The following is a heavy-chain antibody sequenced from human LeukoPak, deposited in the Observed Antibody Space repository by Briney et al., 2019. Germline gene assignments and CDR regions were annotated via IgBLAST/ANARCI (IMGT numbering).Heavy chain of an antibody. CDR2: INPDGSGK. CDR3: ARDLGEYEDY. Sequence: GGSLRLSCEASGFTLSTYWMNWVRQVPGKGLDWVANINPDGSGKRYVDSVKGRFTIARDNADNSLSLQMNSLRAEDTAVYYCARDLGEYEDYWGQGTLVTVSS. D-gene: IGHD2/OR15-2a*01. V-gene: IGHV3-7*01. J-gene: IGHJ4*02. CDR1: GFTLSTYW.